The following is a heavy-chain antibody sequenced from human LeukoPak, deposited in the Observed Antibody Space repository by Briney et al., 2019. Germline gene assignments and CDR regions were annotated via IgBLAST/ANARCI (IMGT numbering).Heavy chain of an antibody. CDR1: GFTFSSYW. V-gene: IGHV3-7*01. Sequence: PGGSLRLSCAASGFTFSSYWMSWVRQAPGKGLEWVANIKQDGSEKFYVDSVKGRFTISRDNAKNSLYLQMNSLGVEDTAVYYCAREPHCTKGVCNFDYWGQGTLVTVSS. J-gene: IGHJ4*02. CDR3: AREPHCTKGVCNFDY. D-gene: IGHD2-8*01. CDR2: IKQDGSEK.